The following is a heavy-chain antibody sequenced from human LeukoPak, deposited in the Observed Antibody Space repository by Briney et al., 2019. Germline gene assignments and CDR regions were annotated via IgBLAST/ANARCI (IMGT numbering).Heavy chain of an antibody. V-gene: IGHV4-59*08. J-gene: IGHJ6*02. CDR2: IYYSGST. CDR1: GGSISSYC. CDR3: ARSNYYYYGMDV. Sequence: SETLSLTCTVSGGSISSYCWSWIRQPPGKGLEWIGYIYYSGSTNYNPSLKSRVTISVDTSKNQFSLKLSSVTAADTAVYYCARSNYYYYGMDVWGQGTTVTVSS.